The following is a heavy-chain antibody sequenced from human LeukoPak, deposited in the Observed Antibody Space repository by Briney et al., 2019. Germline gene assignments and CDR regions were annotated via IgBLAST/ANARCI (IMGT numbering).Heavy chain of an antibody. CDR1: GYTFTSYY. D-gene: IGHD1-26*01. J-gene: IGHJ4*02. CDR3: ARAWEAVPGHYGVIDF. V-gene: IGHV1-46*01. Sequence: ASVKVSCKASGYTFTSYYMHWVRQAPGQGLEWMGIIDPSGGSTTFAQKFQGRVTMTRDMSTSTVYMELNSLRSEDTAVFYCARAWEAVPGHYGVIDFWGQGTLVTVSS. CDR2: IDPSGGST.